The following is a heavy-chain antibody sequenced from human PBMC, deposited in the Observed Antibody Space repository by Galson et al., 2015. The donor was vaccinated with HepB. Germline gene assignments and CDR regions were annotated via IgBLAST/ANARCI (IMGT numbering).Heavy chain of an antibody. J-gene: IGHJ6*02. Sequence: SVKVSCKASGYTFTSYYMHWVRQAPGQGLEWMGIINPSGGSTSYAQKFQGRVTMTRDTSTSTVYMELSSLRSEDTAVYYCARAGDCGGDCRYGMDVWGQGTTVTVSS. CDR3: ARAGDCGGDCRYGMDV. D-gene: IGHD2-21*02. CDR1: GYTFTSYY. CDR2: INPSGGST. V-gene: IGHV1-46*01.